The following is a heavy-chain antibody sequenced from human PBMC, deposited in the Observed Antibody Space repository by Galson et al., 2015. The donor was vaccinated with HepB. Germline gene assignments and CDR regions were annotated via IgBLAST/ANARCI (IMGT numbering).Heavy chain of an antibody. V-gene: IGHV3-23*01. CDR1: GFTFNTYG. J-gene: IGHJ4*02. D-gene: IGHD6-13*01. CDR3: AHSIVAAGKGFDS. Sequence: SLRLSCAASGFTFNTYGMAWVRQAPGKGLEWVSSMNYSGANTHYPDSLQGRFTVSRDNSKGTLTLQMDSLRVDDTALYYCAHSIVAAGKGFDSWGQGTLVTVSS. CDR2: MNYSGANT.